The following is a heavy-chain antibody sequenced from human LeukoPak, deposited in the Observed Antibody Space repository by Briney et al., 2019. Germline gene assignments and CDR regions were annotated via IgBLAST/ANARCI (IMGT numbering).Heavy chain of an antibody. J-gene: IGHJ4*02. CDR1: GFTFSSYA. CDR2: ISGSGGTT. V-gene: IGHV3-23*01. CDR3: AISAHAYCGGDCYSKY. D-gene: IGHD2-21*02. Sequence: GGSLRLSCAASGFTFSSYAMSWVRQAPGKGLEWVSGISGSGGTTHYADSVKGRFTISRDNSKNTLYLQMNSLRAEDTAVYYCAISAHAYCGGDCYSKYWGQGTLVTVSS.